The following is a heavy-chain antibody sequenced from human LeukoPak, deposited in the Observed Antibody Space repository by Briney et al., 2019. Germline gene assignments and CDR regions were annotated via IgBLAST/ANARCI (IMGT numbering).Heavy chain of an antibody. CDR2: ISSNGGST. J-gene: IGHJ5*02. CDR3: ARDRRETMIMFGGVMTAGWFDP. CDR1: GFTFSSYA. V-gene: IGHV3-64*01. Sequence: GGSLRLSCAASGFTFSSYAMHWVRQAPGKGLEYVSAISSNGGSTYYANSVKGRFTISRDNAKNSLYLQMNSLRAEDTAVYYCARDRRETMIMFGGVMTAGWFDPWGQGTLVTVSS. D-gene: IGHD3-16*01.